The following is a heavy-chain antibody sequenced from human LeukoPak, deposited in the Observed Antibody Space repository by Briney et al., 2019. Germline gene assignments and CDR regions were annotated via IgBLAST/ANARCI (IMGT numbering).Heavy chain of an antibody. V-gene: IGHV1-46*01. D-gene: IGHD4-17*01. CDR3: AREYGVDGMDV. CDR1: GYTFTNYY. CDR2: IDPSGGGT. Sequence: ASVKVSCKASGYTFTNYYMHWMRHAPGQGLEWMGIIDPSGGGTVYPQKFQGRVTMTRDTSTSTVYMELSSLRSEDTAVYYCAREYGVDGMDVWGQGTTVTVSS. J-gene: IGHJ6*02.